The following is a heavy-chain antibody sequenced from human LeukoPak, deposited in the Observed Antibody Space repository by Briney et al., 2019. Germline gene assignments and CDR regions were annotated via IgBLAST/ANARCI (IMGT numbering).Heavy chain of an antibody. CDR3: ARPDGITMIVGAFDI. CDR1: GYNFTSYW. Sequence: GESLQISCQGSGYNFTSYWIGWVRQMPGKGLEWMGIIYPGDSDTRYSPSFQGQVTISADKSISTAYLQWSSLKASDTAMYYCARPDGITMIVGAFDIWGQGTMVTVSS. J-gene: IGHJ3*02. V-gene: IGHV5-51*01. CDR2: IYPGDSDT. D-gene: IGHD3-22*01.